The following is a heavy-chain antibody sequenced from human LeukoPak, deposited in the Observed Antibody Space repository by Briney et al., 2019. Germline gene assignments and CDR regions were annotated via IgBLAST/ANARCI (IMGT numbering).Heavy chain of an antibody. CDR2: ISYDGSNK. J-gene: IGHJ4*02. Sequence: GGSLRLSCAASGFTFSSYGIHWVRQAPGKGLEWVAVISYDGSNKYYADSVKGRFTISRDNSKNALYLQMNSLRAEDTAVYYCAKDVRWQLLPYYYFDYWGQGTLVTVSS. D-gene: IGHD2-15*01. CDR1: GFTFSSYG. CDR3: AKDVRWQLLPYYYFDY. V-gene: IGHV3-30*18.